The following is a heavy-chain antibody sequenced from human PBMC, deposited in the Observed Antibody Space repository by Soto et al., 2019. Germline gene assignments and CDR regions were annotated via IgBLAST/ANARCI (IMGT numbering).Heavy chain of an antibody. CDR1: GGSFSGYY. Sequence: LSLTCAVYGGSFSGYYWSWIRQPPGKGLEWIGEINHSGSTNYNPSLKSRVTISVDTSKNQFSLKLSSVTAADTAVYYCARGPLRYFDWLPDTWGQGTLVTVSS. CDR3: ARGPLRYFDWLPDT. V-gene: IGHV4-34*01. J-gene: IGHJ4*02. D-gene: IGHD3-9*01. CDR2: INHSGST.